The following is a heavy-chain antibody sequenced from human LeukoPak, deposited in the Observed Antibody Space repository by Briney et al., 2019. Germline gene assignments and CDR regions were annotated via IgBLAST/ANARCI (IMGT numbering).Heavy chain of an antibody. CDR3: AREAKGITMIVVVDY. CDR1: GGSISSSNW. V-gene: IGHV4-4*02. Sequence: SETLSLTCAVSGGSISSSNWWSWVRQPPGKGLEWIGETYHSGSTNYNPSLKSRVTISVDKSKNQFSLKLSSVTAADTAVYYCAREAKGITMIVVVDYWGQGTLVTVSS. CDR2: TYHSGST. J-gene: IGHJ4*02. D-gene: IGHD3-22*01.